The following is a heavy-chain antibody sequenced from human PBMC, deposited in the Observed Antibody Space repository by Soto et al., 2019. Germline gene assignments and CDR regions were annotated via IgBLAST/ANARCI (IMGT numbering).Heavy chain of an antibody. Sequence: PGGSLRLSCAASGFTFSTHAMHWVRQAPGKGLECVAIVSFDGSNKYYADSVKGRFTISRDNSKNTLYLQMNSLRAEDTAVYYCAKIAVAGSNDAFDIWGQGTMVTVSS. V-gene: IGHV3-30-3*02. CDR1: GFTFSTHA. D-gene: IGHD6-19*01. CDR3: AKIAVAGSNDAFDI. CDR2: VSFDGSNK. J-gene: IGHJ3*02.